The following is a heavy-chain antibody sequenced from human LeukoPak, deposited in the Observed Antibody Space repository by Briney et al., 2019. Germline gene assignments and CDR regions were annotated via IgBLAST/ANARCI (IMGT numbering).Heavy chain of an antibody. CDR1: GYTFSNYA. D-gene: IGHD3-22*01. CDR3: ARDPDSSGSFYYFDS. Sequence: ASVKVSCKASGYTFSNYAIHWVRQSPGQRLEGMGWINAGNGNTKYSHKFHGRGTITRDTGASPAYMELISRRSETTAVYYCARDPDSSGSFYYFDSWGQRTLVTASS. J-gene: IGHJ4*02. CDR2: INAGNGNT. V-gene: IGHV1-3*01.